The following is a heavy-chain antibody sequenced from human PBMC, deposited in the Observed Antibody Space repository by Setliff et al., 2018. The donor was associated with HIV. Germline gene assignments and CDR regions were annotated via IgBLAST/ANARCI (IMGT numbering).Heavy chain of an antibody. CDR1: GGPSTDHY. Sequence: SETLSLTCAVYGGPSTDHYWNWIRRSPGMGLEWIAEIHHTGYINYNPSLRSRVSVSRDMSSNQFSLRLSSVTAADAAVYYCAAFFVTPMTTQDFWGQGTLVTV. D-gene: IGHD4-4*01. CDR2: IHHTGYI. J-gene: IGHJ4*02. V-gene: IGHV4-34*01. CDR3: AAFFVTPMTTQDF.